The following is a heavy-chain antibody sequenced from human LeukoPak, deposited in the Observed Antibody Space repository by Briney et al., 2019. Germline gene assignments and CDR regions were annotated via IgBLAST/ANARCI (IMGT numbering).Heavy chain of an antibody. CDR1: GFTFNSYF. D-gene: IGHD6-13*01. J-gene: IGHJ5*02. V-gene: IGHV3-23*01. CDR2: ISDIPCIT. CDR3: ARELFSDSRVPYTWFVP. Sequence: GGALRLSCAGCGFTFNSYFMTWVGQAPGKGGEGVSIISDIPCITYYAYFVKRLFHISIHNSRNTLYLQMNTLSADHTAVYYCARELFSDSRVPYTWFVPSRQGTLVTVS.